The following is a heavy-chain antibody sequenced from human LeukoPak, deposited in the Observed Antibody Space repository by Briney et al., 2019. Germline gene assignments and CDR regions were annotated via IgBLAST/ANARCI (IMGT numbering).Heavy chain of an antibody. Sequence: GGSLRLSCAASGFTFSSYDMSWVRQAPGKGLEWVSGISGDGDSAYYADSVKGRFTVSRDISKNTLYLQMSSLRAEDTAVYYCLIAARDYWGQGTLVTVSS. D-gene: IGHD6-13*01. CDR1: GFTFSSYD. CDR2: ISGDGDSA. CDR3: LIAARDY. J-gene: IGHJ4*02. V-gene: IGHV3-23*01.